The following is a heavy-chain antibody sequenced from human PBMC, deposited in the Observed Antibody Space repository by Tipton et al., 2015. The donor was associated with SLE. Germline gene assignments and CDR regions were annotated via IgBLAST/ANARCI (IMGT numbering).Heavy chain of an antibody. Sequence: QLVQSGGGLVQPGGSLRLSCAASGFTFSSYAMSWVRQAPGKGLEWIGSIYYSGSTYYNPSLKSRVTISVDTSKNQFSLKLSSVTAADTAVYYCARHPPREQLVFGYFDLWGRGTLVTVSS. CDR2: IYYSGST. J-gene: IGHJ2*01. V-gene: IGHV4-38-2*01. CDR3: ARHPPREQLVFGYFDL. D-gene: IGHD6-13*01. CDR1: GFTFSSYA.